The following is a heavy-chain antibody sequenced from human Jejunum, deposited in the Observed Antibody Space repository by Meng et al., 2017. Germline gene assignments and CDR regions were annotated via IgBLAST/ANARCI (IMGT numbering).Heavy chain of an antibody. D-gene: IGHD6-19*01. Sequence: SQTRSLTGAVSGYSISSGYYWGWSRQPPGKGREWIGSIFHSGTTSYNPSLMSRVTTSIDTSKNQFSLKLSSVTAADTAVYYCARVIVVAGTGRGYFDYWGQGTLVTVSS. J-gene: IGHJ4*02. CDR2: IFHSGTT. CDR1: GYSISSGYY. V-gene: IGHV4-38-2*01. CDR3: ARVIVVAGTGRGYFDY.